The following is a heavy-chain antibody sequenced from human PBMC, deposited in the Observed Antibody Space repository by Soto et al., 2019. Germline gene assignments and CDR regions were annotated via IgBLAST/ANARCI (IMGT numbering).Heavy chain of an antibody. Sequence: QVQLVQFGAEVKKPGSSVKVSCKASGGTFSSYAISWVRQAPGQGLEWMGGIIPIFGTANYAQKFQGRVTITADESTSTAYMELSSLRSEDTAVYYCARGHCSGGSCYWGSAPYDYWGQGTLVTVSS. V-gene: IGHV1-69*12. J-gene: IGHJ4*02. CDR1: GGTFSSYA. CDR2: IIPIFGTA. D-gene: IGHD2-15*01. CDR3: ARGHCSGGSCYWGSAPYDY.